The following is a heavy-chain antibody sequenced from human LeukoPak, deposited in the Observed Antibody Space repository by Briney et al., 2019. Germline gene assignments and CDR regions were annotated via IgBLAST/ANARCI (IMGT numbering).Heavy chain of an antibody. CDR1: VFTLWSYG. D-gene: IGHD3-22*01. CDR2: IRYDGSNK. V-gene: IGHV3-30*02. Sequence: GGSLRLSCVASVFTLWSYGVLWVRRATGKGVEWVAFIRYDGSNKYYGDSVKGRFTISRDNSKNTLYLQMNSLRAEDTAVYYCAKVRYYYDSSGRYYFDYWGQGTLVTVSS. J-gene: IGHJ4*02. CDR3: AKVRYYYDSSGRYYFDY.